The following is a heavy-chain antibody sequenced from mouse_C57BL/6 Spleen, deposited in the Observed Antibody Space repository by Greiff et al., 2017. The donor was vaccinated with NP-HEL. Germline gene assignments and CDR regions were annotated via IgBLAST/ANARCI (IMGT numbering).Heavy chain of an antibody. Sequence: VQLQQPGAELVRPGSSVKLSCKASGYTFTSYWMHWVKQRPIQGLEWIGNIDPSDSETHYNQKFKDKATLTVDKSSSTAYMQLSSLTSEDSAVYYCASGLTGTDFDYWGQGTTLTVSS. J-gene: IGHJ2*01. CDR1: GYTFTSYW. D-gene: IGHD4-1*01. CDR3: ASGLTGTDFDY. V-gene: IGHV1-52*01. CDR2: IDPSDSET.